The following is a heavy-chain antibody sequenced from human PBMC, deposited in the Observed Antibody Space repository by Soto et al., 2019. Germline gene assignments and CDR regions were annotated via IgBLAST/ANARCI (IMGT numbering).Heavy chain of an antibody. V-gene: IGHV1-18*01. D-gene: IGHD3-3*01. CDR3: ARDLDDFWSGSQIFDY. CDR1: GYTFTSYG. J-gene: IGHJ4*02. Sequence: VASVKVSCKASGYTFTSYGISWVRQAPGQGLEWMGWISAYNDDTNYAQKLQARVTMTTDTSTSTAYMELRSLRSDDTAVYYCARDLDDFWSGSQIFDYWGQGTLVTVSS. CDR2: ISAYNDDT.